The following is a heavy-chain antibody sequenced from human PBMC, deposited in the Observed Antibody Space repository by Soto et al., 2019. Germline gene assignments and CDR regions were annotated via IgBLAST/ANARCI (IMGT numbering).Heavy chain of an antibody. D-gene: IGHD1-26*01. CDR1: GFTFSNYG. CDR3: ARAIESGTAKPFSYYYAMDV. V-gene: IGHV1-18*01. J-gene: IGHJ6*02. Sequence: ASVKLSCKASGFTFSNYGLNWLRQAPGQGLERMGGVSASKRHPQYAQTLQGRVPMTTDTSTSTAYMQLRGLTFDDTAVYQCARAIESGTAKPFSYYYAMDVWGQGTTVTVSS. CDR2: VSASKRHP.